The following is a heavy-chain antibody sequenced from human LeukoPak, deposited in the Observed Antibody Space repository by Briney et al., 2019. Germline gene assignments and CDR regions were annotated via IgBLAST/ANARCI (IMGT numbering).Heavy chain of an antibody. D-gene: IGHD6-13*01. CDR2: ISWNSGSI. CDR3: AKDRGSSSWYGLGY. Sequence: GRSLRLSCAASGFTFDDYAMHWVRQAPGKGLEWVSGISWNSGSIGNADSVKGRFTISRDNAKNSMYLQMNSLRAEDTALYYCAKDRGSSSWYGLGYWGQGTLVTVSS. V-gene: IGHV3-9*01. CDR1: GFTFDDYA. J-gene: IGHJ4*02.